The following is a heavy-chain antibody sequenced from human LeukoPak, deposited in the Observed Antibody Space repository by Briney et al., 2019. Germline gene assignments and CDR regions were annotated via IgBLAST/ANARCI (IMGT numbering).Heavy chain of an antibody. CDR2: MNPNSGNT. Sequence: ASVKVSCKASGYTFTNYDINWVRQATGQGLEWLGWMNPNSGNTGCAQKFQGRVTMTRNTSVSTAYMELSSLRSEDTAVYYCVRRGAIAVARGGFDPWGQGTLVTVSS. V-gene: IGHV1-8*01. J-gene: IGHJ5*02. CDR1: GYTFTNYD. CDR3: VRRGAIAVARGGFDP. D-gene: IGHD6-13*01.